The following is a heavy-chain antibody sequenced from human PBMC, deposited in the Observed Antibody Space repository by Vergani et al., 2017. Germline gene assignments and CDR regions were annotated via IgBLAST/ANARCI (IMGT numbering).Heavy chain of an antibody. CDR1: GYTFTSYD. D-gene: IGHD2-2*01. J-gene: IGHJ6*02. V-gene: IGHV1-8*01. CDR3: ARERINIVVVPASYYYYYGMDV. CDR2: MNPNSGNT. Sequence: QVQLVQSGAEVKKPGASVKVSCKASGYTFTSYDINWVRQATGQGLEWMGWMNPNSGNTGYAQKFQGRVTMTRNTSISTAYMELSSLRSEDTAVYYCARERINIVVVPASYYYYYGMDVWGQGTTVTVSS.